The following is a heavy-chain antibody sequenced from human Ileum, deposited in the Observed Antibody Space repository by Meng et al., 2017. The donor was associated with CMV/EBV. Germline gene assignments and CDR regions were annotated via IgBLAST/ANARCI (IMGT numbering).Heavy chain of an antibody. V-gene: IGHV4-34*01. CDR2: ITHSGRT. D-gene: IGHD3-10*01. J-gene: IGHJ4*02. CDR1: GGSFTGYY. Sequence: VPLPQWGPGLLKPSETLSLTCAVFGGSFTGYYWSWFRQSPGKGLEWIGEITHSGRTSYNLSLKSRVTISVDMSKYQFSLKLTSVTAADTAIYYCARGLASGWPDYWGQGTLVTVSS. CDR3: ARGLASGWPDY.